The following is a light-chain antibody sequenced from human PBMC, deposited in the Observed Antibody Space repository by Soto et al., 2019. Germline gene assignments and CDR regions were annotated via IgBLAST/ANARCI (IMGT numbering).Light chain of an antibody. V-gene: IGKV1-8*01. CDR1: HGISSY. CDR2: AAS. J-gene: IGKJ1*01. CDR3: QQYYSYLQT. Sequence: AIRMTQSPSSLSASTGDRVTITCRASHGISSYLAWYQQKPGKAPKLLIYAASTLQSGVPSRFSGSGSGTDFTLTISCLQSEDFATYYCQQYYSYLQTFGQGTKVDI.